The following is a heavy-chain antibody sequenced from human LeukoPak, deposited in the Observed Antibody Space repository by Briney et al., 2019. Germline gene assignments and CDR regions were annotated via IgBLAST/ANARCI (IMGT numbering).Heavy chain of an antibody. CDR2: INRRGHT. J-gene: IGHJ4*02. D-gene: IGHD6-6*01. CDR3: ARAFSSFWPIDY. V-gene: IGHV3-43*01. Sequence: AGGSLRLSCAASGFTFDRSTIHWVRQTPGKGLEWVSLINRRGHTFYADSVKGRFTISRDNAKNSLYLQMNSLRAEDTALYYCARAFSSFWPIDYWGQGTLVTVSS. CDR1: GFTFDRST.